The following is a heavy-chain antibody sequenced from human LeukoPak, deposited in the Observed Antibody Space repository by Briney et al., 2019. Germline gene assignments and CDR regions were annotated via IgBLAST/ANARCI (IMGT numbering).Heavy chain of an antibody. D-gene: IGHD3-16*02. V-gene: IGHV3-7*01. J-gene: IGHJ4*02. CDR3: ARFISSFDY. CDR2: IKQEGREK. CDR1: GFTFSSHW. Sequence: GGSLTLSCPASGFTFSSHWMSWDRQPPGEGLEWVANIKQEGREKYYEDSMKGRFTISRDNAKNSLYLQMNSLRAEDTAVYYCARFISSFDYWGQGTLVTVSS.